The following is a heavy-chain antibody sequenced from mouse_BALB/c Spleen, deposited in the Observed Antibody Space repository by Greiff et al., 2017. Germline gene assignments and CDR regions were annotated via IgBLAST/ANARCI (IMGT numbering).Heavy chain of an antibody. CDR3: ARGGGNYGDFDY. Sequence: EVHLVESGGGLVKPGGSLKLSCAASGFTFSSYAMSWVRQTPEKRLEWVASISSGGSTYYPDSVKGRFTISRDNARNILYLQMSSLRSEDTAMYYCARGGGNYGDFDYWGQGTTLTVSS. CDR2: ISSGGST. D-gene: IGHD2-1*01. CDR1: GFTFSSYA. J-gene: IGHJ2*01. V-gene: IGHV5-6-5*01.